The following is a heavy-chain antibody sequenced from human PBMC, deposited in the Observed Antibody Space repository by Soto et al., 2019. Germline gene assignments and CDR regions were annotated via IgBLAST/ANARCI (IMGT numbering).Heavy chain of an antibody. V-gene: IGHV3-11*06. CDR2: ISSSSSYT. J-gene: IGHJ4*02. CDR1: GFTFSDYY. CDR3: ARVRTIFGVVHEYYFDC. Sequence: GGSLRLSCAASGFTFSDYYVSWIRQAPGKGLEWVSYISSSSSYTNYADSVKGRFTISRDNAKNSLYLQMNSLRAEDTAVYYCARVRTIFGVVHEYYFDCWGQGTLVTVSS. D-gene: IGHD3-3*01.